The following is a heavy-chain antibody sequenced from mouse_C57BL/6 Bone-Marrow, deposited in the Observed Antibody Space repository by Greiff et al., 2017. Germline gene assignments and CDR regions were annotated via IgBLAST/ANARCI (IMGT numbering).Heavy chain of an antibody. CDR1: GYTFTSYW. CDR3: ARWGLRRRVDYFDY. V-gene: IGHV1-55*01. D-gene: IGHD2-4*01. J-gene: IGHJ2*01. Sequence: QVQLQQPGAELVKPGASVKMSCKASGYTFTSYWITWVKQRPGQGLEWIGDIYPGSGSTNYNEKFKSKATLTVDTSSSTAYMQLSSLTSEDSAVXYCARWGLRRRVDYFDYWGQGTTLTVSS. CDR2: IYPGSGST.